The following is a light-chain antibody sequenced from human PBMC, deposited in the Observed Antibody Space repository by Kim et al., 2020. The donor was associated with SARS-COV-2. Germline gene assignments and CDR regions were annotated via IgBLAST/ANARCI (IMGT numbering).Light chain of an antibody. V-gene: IGLV2-18*02. J-gene: IGLJ2*01. CDR3: SSYTSLTTVI. CDR2: EVS. CDR1: SSDVGRYDR. Sequence: GHSVTISCTGTSSDVGRYDRVSWYQQSPGSAPKLIIYEVSNRPSGVPDRFSASRSGNTASLTISGLQAEDESDYYCSSYTSLTTVIFGGGTQLTVL.